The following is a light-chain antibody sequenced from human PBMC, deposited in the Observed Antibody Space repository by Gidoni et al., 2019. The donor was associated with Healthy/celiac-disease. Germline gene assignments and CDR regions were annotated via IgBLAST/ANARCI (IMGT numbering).Light chain of an antibody. Sequence: AIRMTQSPSSFSASTGDRVTITCRASQGISSYLAWYQQKPGKAPKLLIYAASTLQSGVPSRFSGIGSGTDFTLTISCLQSEDFATYYCQQYYSYPLTFGQGTKVEIK. CDR2: AAS. CDR1: QGISSY. J-gene: IGKJ1*01. V-gene: IGKV1-8*01. CDR3: QQYYSYPLT.